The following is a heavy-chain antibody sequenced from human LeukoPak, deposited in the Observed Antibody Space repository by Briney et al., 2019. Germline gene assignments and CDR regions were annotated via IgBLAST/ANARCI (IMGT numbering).Heavy chain of an antibody. Sequence: HPGGSLRLSCAASGFTFSSYAMHWVRQAPGKGLEWVAVISYDGSNKYYADSVKGRFTISRDNSKNTLYLQMNSLRAEDTAVYYCARGDYDFWSGYYPLWGQGTLVTVSS. J-gene: IGHJ4*02. V-gene: IGHV3-30*04. CDR2: ISYDGSNK. CDR3: ARGDYDFWSGYYPL. CDR1: GFTFSSYA. D-gene: IGHD3-3*01.